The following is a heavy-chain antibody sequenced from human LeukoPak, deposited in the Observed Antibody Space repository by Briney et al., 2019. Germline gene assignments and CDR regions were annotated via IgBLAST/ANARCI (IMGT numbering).Heavy chain of an antibody. Sequence: GGSLRLSCAASGLTFSSYPMHWVRQAPGKGLEWVAVISYDGSEKHYADPVKGRFTISRDNSKNTLYLQMSSLRAEDTAMYCCARDSGSYNPFDYWGQGTLVTVSS. V-gene: IGHV3-30-3*01. CDR2: ISYDGSEK. CDR3: ARDSGSYNPFDY. CDR1: GLTFSSYP. J-gene: IGHJ4*02. D-gene: IGHD1-26*01.